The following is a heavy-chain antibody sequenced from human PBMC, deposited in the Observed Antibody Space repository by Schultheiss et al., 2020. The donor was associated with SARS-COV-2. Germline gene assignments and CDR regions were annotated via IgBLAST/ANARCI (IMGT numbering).Heavy chain of an antibody. V-gene: IGHV3-30*02. CDR1: GFTFSSYG. J-gene: IGHJ6*02. CDR3: AREFSTPRRVVPAARWGYYYGMDV. CDR2: IRYDGSNK. Sequence: GGSLRLSCAASGFTFSSYGMHWVRQAPGKGLEWVAFIRYDGSNKYYADSVKGRFTISRDNAKNSLYLQMNSLRAEDTAVYYCAREFSTPRRVVPAARWGYYYGMDVWGQGTTVTVAS. D-gene: IGHD2-2*01.